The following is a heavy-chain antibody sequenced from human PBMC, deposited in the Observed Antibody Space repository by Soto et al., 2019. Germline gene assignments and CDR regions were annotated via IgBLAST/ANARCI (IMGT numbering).Heavy chain of an antibody. D-gene: IGHD4-17*01. J-gene: IGHJ6*02. CDR1: GYSFTSYW. Sequence: PGESLKISCKGSGYSFTSYWIGWVRQMPGKGLEWMGIIYPGDSDTRYSPSFQGQVTISADKSISTAYLQWSSLKASDTAMYYCARRGLHYGDYDYYYGMDVWGQGTTVTVSS. V-gene: IGHV5-51*01. CDR2: IYPGDSDT. CDR3: ARRGLHYGDYDYYYGMDV.